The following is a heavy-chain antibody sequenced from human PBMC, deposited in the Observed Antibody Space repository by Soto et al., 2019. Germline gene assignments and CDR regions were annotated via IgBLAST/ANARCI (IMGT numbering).Heavy chain of an antibody. Sequence: PGRSLRLSCAASGFTFSSYSMNWVRQAPGKGLEWVSSISSSSSYIYYADSVKGRFTISRDNAKNSLYLQMNSLRAEDTAVYYCARDPSCSGGSCYQPHTYYFDYWGQGTLVTVSS. V-gene: IGHV3-21*01. CDR2: ISSSSSYI. D-gene: IGHD2-15*01. J-gene: IGHJ4*02. CDR1: GFTFSSYS. CDR3: ARDPSCSGGSCYQPHTYYFDY.